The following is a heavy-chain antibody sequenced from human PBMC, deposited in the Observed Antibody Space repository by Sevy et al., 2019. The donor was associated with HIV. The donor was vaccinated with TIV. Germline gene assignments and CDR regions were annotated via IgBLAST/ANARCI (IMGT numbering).Heavy chain of an antibody. CDR2: ISAYNGNT. J-gene: IGHJ3*02. V-gene: IGHV1-18*01. CDR1: GYTFTSYG. Sequence: ASVKVSCKASGYTFTSYGISWVRQAPGQGLEWMGWISAYNGNTNYAQKLQGRVTMTTDTSTSTAYMELRSLRSDDTAVYYCAIGSSGWTSHDAFDIWGQGTMVTVSS. D-gene: IGHD6-19*01. CDR3: AIGSSGWTSHDAFDI.